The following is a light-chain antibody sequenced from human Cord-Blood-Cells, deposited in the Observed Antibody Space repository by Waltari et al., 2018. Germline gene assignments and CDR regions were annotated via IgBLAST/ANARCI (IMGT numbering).Light chain of an antibody. Sequence: DIVMTQSPDSLAVSLGERATINCKSSQSVLYSSNNKNYLAWYQQKPGQPPKLLIYWASTLESGVPDRFSGSGSGTDFTLTISSLQAEDGAVYYCQQYYSTPFTFGPGTKVDIK. J-gene: IGKJ3*01. CDR2: WAS. CDR3: QQYYSTPFT. V-gene: IGKV4-1*01. CDR1: QSVLYSSNNKNY.